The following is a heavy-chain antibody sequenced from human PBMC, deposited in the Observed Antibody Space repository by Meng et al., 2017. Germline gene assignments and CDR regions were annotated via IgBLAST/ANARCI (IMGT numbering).Heavy chain of an antibody. J-gene: IGHJ3*02. D-gene: IGHD3-16*01. CDR3: ESFDVPKKQKITDGRAFDI. CDR2: INHRGST. CDR1: GGSFSGYY. V-gene: IGHV4-34*01. Sequence: GSLRLSCALYGGSFSGYYWSWIRQPPGKGLEWIGEINHRGSTNYNPSLKSRVTISVDTSKNQFSLKLSSVTAADTAVYYCESFDVPKKQKITDGRAFDIWGQGTMVTVSS.